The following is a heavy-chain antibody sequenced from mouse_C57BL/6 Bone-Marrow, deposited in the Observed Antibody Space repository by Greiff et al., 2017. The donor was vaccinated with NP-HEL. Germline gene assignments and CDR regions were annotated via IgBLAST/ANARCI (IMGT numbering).Heavy chain of an antibody. D-gene: IGHD2-5*01. CDR1: GFTFSNYW. CDR3: TSYYSNYYAMEY. J-gene: IGHJ4*01. V-gene: IGHV6-3*01. Sequence: EVKLVESGGGLVQPGGSMKLSCVASGFTFSNYWMNWVRQSPEKGLEWVAQIRLKSDNYATHYAESVKGRFTISRDDSKSSVYLQMNNLKAEDTGIYFCTSYYSNYYAMEYWGQGTSVTVSS. CDR2: IRLKSDNYAT.